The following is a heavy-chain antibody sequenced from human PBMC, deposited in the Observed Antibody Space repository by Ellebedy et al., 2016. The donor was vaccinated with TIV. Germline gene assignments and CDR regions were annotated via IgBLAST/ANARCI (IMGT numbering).Heavy chain of an antibody. D-gene: IGHD2-2*01. CDR2: IYYSGST. J-gene: IGHJ4*02. CDR3: ARVHCSSTSCYGDSYYFDY. V-gene: IGHV4-59*01. CDR1: GGSISSYY. Sequence: GSLRLSXTVSGGSISSYYWSWIRQPPGKGLEWIGYIYYSGSTNYNPSLKSRVTISVDTSKNQFSLKLSSVTAADTAVYYCARVHCSSTSCYGDSYYFDYWGQGTLVTVSS.